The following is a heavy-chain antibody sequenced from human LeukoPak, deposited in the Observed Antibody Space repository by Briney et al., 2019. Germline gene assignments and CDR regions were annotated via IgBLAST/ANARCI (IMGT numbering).Heavy chain of an antibody. V-gene: IGHV4-34*01. CDR2: INHSGST. CDR3: ARVGDGYNPMAP. Sequence: SETLSLTCTVSGGSISSYYWSWIRQPPGKGLEWIGEINHSGSTNYNPSLKSRVTISVDTSKNQFSLKLSSVTAADTAVYYCARVGDGYNPMAPWGQGTLVTVSS. CDR1: GGSISSYY. J-gene: IGHJ5*02. D-gene: IGHD5-24*01.